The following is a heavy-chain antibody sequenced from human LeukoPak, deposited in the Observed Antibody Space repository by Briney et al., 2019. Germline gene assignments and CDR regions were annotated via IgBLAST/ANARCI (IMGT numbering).Heavy chain of an antibody. Sequence: SETLSLTCTVSGGSISSYYWSWIRQPPGKGQEWIGYIYYSGSTNYNPSLKSRVTISVDTSKNQFSLKLSSVTAADTAVYYCARLSGYGYFDYWGQGTLVTVSS. J-gene: IGHJ4*02. D-gene: IGHD5-12*01. V-gene: IGHV4-59*12. CDR2: IYYSGST. CDR1: GGSISSYY. CDR3: ARLSGYGYFDY.